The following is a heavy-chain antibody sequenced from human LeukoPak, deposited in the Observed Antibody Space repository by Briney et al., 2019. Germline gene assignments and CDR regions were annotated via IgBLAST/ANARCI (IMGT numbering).Heavy chain of an antibody. CDR1: GFTFSSYS. D-gene: IGHD2-15*01. Sequence: GGSLRLSCAASGFTFSSYSMNWVRQAPGKGLEWVSSISSSSSYIYYADSVKGRFTIYRDNAMNSLYLQMNSLRAEDTAVYYCAVVAGEDPEDPFDFWGQGTLVTVS. CDR2: ISSSSSYI. J-gene: IGHJ4*02. CDR3: AVVAGEDPEDPFDF. V-gene: IGHV3-21*01.